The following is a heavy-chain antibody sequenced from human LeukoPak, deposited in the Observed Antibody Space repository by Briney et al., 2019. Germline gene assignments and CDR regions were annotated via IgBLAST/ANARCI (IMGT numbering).Heavy chain of an antibody. J-gene: IGHJ5*02. CDR1: GFSLSTSGVG. V-gene: IGHV2-5*02. D-gene: IGHD3-3*01. CDR2: IYWDDDK. CDR3: AHRGLRFLEWLTWFDP. Sequence: SGPTLVNPTQTLTLTCTFSGFSLSTSGVGVGWIRQPPGKALEWLALIYWDDDKRCSPSLKSRLTITKDTSKNQVVLTMTNMDPVDTATYYCAHRGLRFLEWLTWFDPWGQGTLVTVSS.